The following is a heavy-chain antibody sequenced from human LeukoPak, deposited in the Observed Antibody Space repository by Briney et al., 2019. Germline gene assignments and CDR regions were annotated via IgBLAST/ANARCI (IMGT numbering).Heavy chain of an antibody. CDR3: ARTISIRSDTWGDIKYFDY. Sequence: SETLSLTCSVSGGSISSSSYHWDWIRQSPGKGLEWIGDIYYSGDTHYKPALKSRLTISVDTSKNQFSLRLSSVTAADTAVYYCARTISIRSDTWGDIKYFDYWGQGTLVTVSS. J-gene: IGHJ4*02. D-gene: IGHD3-10*01. V-gene: IGHV4-39*01. CDR2: IYYSGDT. CDR1: GGSISSSSYH.